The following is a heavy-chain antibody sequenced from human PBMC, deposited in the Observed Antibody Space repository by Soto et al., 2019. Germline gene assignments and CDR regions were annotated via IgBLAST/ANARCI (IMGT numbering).Heavy chain of an antibody. D-gene: IGHD6-19*01. Sequence: SETLSLTCTVSGGSIGSSSYYWGWIRQPPGKGLEWIGSIYYSGSTYYNPSLKSRVTISVDTSKNQFSLKLSSVTAADTAEYYCASNSRIAVADDNWFDPCGQGTLVTVSS. V-gene: IGHV4-39*01. CDR1: GGSIGSSSYY. J-gene: IGHJ5*02. CDR3: ASNSRIAVADDNWFDP. CDR2: IYYSGST.